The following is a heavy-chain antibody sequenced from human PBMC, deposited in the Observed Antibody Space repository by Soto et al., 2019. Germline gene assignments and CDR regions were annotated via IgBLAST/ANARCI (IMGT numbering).Heavy chain of an antibody. V-gene: IGHV4-39*01. CDR1: GGSISSSSYY. J-gene: IGHJ6*02. CDR2: IYYSGST. D-gene: IGHD6-6*01. CDR3: ARTYSSSGYCYYYGMDV. Sequence: KPSETLSLTCTVSGGSISSSSYYWGWIRQPPGKGLEWIGSIYYSGSTYYNPSLKSRVTISVDTSKNQFSLKLSSVTAADTAVYYCARTYSSSGYCYYYGMDVWGQGTTVTVSS.